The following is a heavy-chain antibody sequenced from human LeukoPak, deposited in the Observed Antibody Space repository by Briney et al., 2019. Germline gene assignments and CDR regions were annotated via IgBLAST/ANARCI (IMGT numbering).Heavy chain of an antibody. Sequence: PSETLSLTCTVSGCAISSGDYYWSWIRQPPGKGLEWIGYIYYSGSTYYNPSLKSRVTISVDTSKNQFSLKLSSVTAADTAVYYCARGWDSSIWMLDYWGQGTLVTVSS. V-gene: IGHV4-30-4*01. CDR2: IYYSGST. D-gene: IGHD6-13*01. CDR1: GCAISSGDYY. CDR3: ARGWDSSIWMLDY. J-gene: IGHJ4*02.